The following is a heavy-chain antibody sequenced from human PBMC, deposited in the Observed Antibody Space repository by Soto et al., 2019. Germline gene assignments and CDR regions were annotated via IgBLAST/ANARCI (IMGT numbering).Heavy chain of an antibody. CDR1: GYSFTIYA. CDR2: ISAYNGKT. V-gene: IGHV1-18*01. D-gene: IGHD6-25*01. J-gene: IGHJ3*02. Sequence: SGKLACKGSGYSFTIYAISWVIQAPGQGLEWMGWISAYNGKTNYAQKLQGRVTMTTDTSTSTAYMELRSLRSDDTAVYYCARGVASGAFDIWGQGTMVTVSS. CDR3: ARGVASGAFDI.